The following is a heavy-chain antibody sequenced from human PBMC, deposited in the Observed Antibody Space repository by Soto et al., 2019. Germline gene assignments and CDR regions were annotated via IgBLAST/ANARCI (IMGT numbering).Heavy chain of an antibody. V-gene: IGHV3-30-3*01. J-gene: IGHJ4*02. CDR1: GFTFSSYA. Sequence: GGSLRLSCAASGFTFSSYAMHWVRQAPGKGLEWVAVISYDGSNKYYADSVKGRFTISRDNSKNTLYLQMNSLRAEDTAVYYCARFGGIFGVVTEYYFDYWGQGTLVTVSS. D-gene: IGHD3-3*01. CDR3: ARFGGIFGVVTEYYFDY. CDR2: ISYDGSNK.